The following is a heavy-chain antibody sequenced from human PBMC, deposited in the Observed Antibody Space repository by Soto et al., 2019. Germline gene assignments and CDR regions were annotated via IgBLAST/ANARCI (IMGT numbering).Heavy chain of an antibody. Sequence: QVQLRESGPGLVKPSETLSLDCTVSGGSISRNYWSWIRQPAGKALEWIGRIYSTGATNYNPSLKSRVSLPVDTSRNQFSLKLTSVTAADTAKYYCAQTMVARTPFFDHWGQGTPVTVSS. CDR3: AQTMVARTPFFDH. D-gene: IGHD6-19*01. J-gene: IGHJ4*02. CDR2: IYSTGAT. V-gene: IGHV4-4*07. CDR1: GGSISRNY.